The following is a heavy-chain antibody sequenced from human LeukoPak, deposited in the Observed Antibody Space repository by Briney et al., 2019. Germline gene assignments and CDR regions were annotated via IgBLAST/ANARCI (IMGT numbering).Heavy chain of an antibody. V-gene: IGHV1-46*02. D-gene: IGHD3-3*01. CDR1: GYTFNMYY. J-gene: IGHJ3*02. CDR2: INPSDGAT. CDR3: AIRIFGVVIFLDAFDI. Sequence: ASVKVSCKASGYTFNMYYMHWVRQAPGQGLEWMGMINPSDGATTYAQKFQGSIIMTRDISTTTVYMDLRSLRSEDTAVYYCAIRIFGVVIFLDAFDIWGQGTMVTVSS.